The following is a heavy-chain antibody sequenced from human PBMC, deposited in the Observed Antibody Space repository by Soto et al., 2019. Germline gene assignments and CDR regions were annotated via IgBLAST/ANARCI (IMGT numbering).Heavy chain of an antibody. V-gene: IGHV3-11*01. CDR1: GFTFSYYY. D-gene: IGHD2-2*01. CDR3: ARDRTTSSFGNYFDY. Sequence: GGSLRLSCAASGFTFSYYYMTWICQSPGKGLEWVSYITSSGSTIHYADSVRGRFTMSRDNARNSLSLQMNSLRVEDTAVYYCARDRTTSSFGNYFDYWGQGTLVTVSS. J-gene: IGHJ4*02. CDR2: ITSSGSTI.